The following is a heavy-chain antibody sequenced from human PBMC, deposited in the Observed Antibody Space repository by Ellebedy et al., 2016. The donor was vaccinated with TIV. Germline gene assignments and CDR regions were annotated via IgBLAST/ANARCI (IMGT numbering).Heavy chain of an antibody. Sequence: MPSETLSLTCAVYGGSFSGHYWTWIRQPPGRGLEWIGAIHQSGSPNYNSSLKSRVTISIDTSKNQLSLRLRSVTAADTALYFCTRGRFKRRRVVVVAAGSPGDEGFDMWGQGTMVTISS. CDR2: IHQSGSP. V-gene: IGHV4-34*01. CDR1: GGSFSGHY. CDR3: TRGRFKRRRVVVVAAGSPGDEGFDM. J-gene: IGHJ3*02. D-gene: IGHD2-15*01.